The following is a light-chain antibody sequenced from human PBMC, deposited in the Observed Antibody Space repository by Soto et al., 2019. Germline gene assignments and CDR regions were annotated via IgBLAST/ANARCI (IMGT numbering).Light chain of an antibody. V-gene: IGKV3-20*01. Sequence: EIVLTQSPGTLSLSPGERATLSCRASQSVRSAYFAWYQQKPGQAPRLLIVGASSRATGIPDRFSGGGSGTDFTLTISRLEPEDFALYYCHQYGNSPLTFGGGTKVEIK. J-gene: IGKJ4*01. CDR1: QSVRSAY. CDR2: GAS. CDR3: HQYGNSPLT.